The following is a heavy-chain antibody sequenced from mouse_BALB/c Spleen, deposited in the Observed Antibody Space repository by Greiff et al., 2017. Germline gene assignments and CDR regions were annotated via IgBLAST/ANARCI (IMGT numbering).Heavy chain of an antibody. CDR2: IDPENGDT. CDR3: NLNYYGSSSPFDY. J-gene: IGHJ2*01. Sequence: EVMLVESGAELVRSGASVKLSCTASGFNIKDYYMHWVKQRPEQGLEWIGWIDPENGDTEYAPKFQGKATMTADTSSNTAYLQLSSLTSEDTAVYYCNLNYYGSSSPFDYWGQGTTLTVSS. V-gene: IGHV14-4*02. CDR1: GFNIKDYY. D-gene: IGHD1-1*01.